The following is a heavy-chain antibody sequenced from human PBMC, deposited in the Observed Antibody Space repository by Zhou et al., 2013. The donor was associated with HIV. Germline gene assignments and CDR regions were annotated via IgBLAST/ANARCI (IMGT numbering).Heavy chain of an antibody. D-gene: IGHD5-12*01. J-gene: IGHJ3*02. V-gene: IGHV1-2*02. CDR3: ARETPDIVATIGAFDI. Sequence: QVQLVQSGAEVKKPGASVKVSCKASGYTFTGYYMHWVRQAPGQGLEWMGWINPNSGGTNYAQKFQGRVTMTRDTSISTAYMELSRLRSDDTAVYYCARETPDIVATIGAFDIWGQGDNGHRLF. CDR1: GYTFTGYY. CDR2: INPNSGGT.